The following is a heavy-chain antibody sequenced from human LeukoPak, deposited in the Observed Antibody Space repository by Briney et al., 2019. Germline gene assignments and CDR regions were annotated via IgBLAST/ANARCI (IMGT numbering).Heavy chain of an antibody. Sequence: GGTLRLSCAASGFTFSSYGMSWVRQAPGKGLEWVSAISGSGGSTYYADSVKGRFTISRDNSKNTLYLQMNSLRAEDTAVYYCAKADYYGSGSYYRYYYYYYMDVWGKGTTVTISS. CDR2: ISGSGGST. V-gene: IGHV3-23*01. CDR1: GFTFSSYG. D-gene: IGHD3-10*01. J-gene: IGHJ6*03. CDR3: AKADYYGSGSYYRYYYYYYMDV.